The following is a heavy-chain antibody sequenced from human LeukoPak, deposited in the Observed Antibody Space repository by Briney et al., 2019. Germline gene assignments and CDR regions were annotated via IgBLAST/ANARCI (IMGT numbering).Heavy chain of an antibody. V-gene: IGHV4-59*11. J-gene: IGHJ5*02. Sequence: TSETLSLTCSVSGGSISSHYWSWIRQPPGKGLEWIGYHYYSGSTKYNPSLKSRVTISVDTSKNQFSLKLSSVTAADTAVYYCARGGTTVTPGLLWFDPWGQGTLVTVSS. CDR1: GGSISSHY. CDR3: ARGGTTVTPGLLWFDP. D-gene: IGHD4-17*01. CDR2: HYYSGST.